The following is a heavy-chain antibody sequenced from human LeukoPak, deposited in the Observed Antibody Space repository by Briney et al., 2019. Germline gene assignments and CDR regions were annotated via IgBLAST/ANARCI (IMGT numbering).Heavy chain of an antibody. CDR3: ARVRSGYSLDY. V-gene: IGHV3-7*01. D-gene: IGHD3-22*01. CDR1: GFTFSSYW. CDR2: IKQDGSEK. J-gene: IGHJ4*02. Sequence: GGSLRLSCAASGFTFSSYWMSWVRQAPGKGLEWVANIKQDGSEKYYVDSVKGRFTISRDNAKNLLYLQMNSLRAEDTAVYYCARVRSGYSLDYWGQGTLVTVSS.